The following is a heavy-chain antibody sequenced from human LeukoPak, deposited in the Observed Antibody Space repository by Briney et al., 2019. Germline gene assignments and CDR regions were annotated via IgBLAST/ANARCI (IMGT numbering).Heavy chain of an antibody. Sequence: SETLSLTCTVSGGSINSYYWSWIRQPPGKGLECIGHIYYTESTYYKPSLESRVTISVDTAKNQISLKLSSVTAADTAVYYCARYGEFSTGYSASSPRHYFDHWGQGTLVTVSS. CDR2: IYYTEST. V-gene: IGHV4-59*01. D-gene: IGHD3/OR15-3a*01. J-gene: IGHJ4*02. CDR1: GGSINSYY. CDR3: ARYGEFSTGYSASSPRHYFDH.